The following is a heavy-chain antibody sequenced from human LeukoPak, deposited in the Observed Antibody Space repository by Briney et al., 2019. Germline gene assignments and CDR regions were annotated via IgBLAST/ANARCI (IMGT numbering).Heavy chain of an antibody. CDR1: GGAISSYY. V-gene: IGHV4-59*08. CDR3: ARLWFGDFFDP. J-gene: IGHJ5*02. Sequence: SETLSLTSTVSGGAISSYYWSWIRQPPGKGLEWIGDIYYSWSSNYNPSLKSRVTISVDTSKNQFSLKLSPVTAADTAVYYCARLWFGDFFDPWGQGTLVTVSS. CDR2: IYYSWSS. D-gene: IGHD3-10*01.